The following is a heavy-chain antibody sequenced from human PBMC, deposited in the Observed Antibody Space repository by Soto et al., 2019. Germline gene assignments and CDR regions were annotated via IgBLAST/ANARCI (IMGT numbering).Heavy chain of an antibody. Sequence: SETLSLTCTVSGGSVTSVSYYWGWLRQPPGKGLEWIGLIYSSGSAYYNPSLKSRVTMSVDRSKNRFSLNLTSVTAADTAVYFCARSFGVVTVRFDPWGHGALVTVSS. D-gene: IGHD3-3*01. CDR2: IYSSGSA. CDR1: GGSVTSVSYY. V-gene: IGHV4-39*01. J-gene: IGHJ5*02. CDR3: ARSFGVVTVRFDP.